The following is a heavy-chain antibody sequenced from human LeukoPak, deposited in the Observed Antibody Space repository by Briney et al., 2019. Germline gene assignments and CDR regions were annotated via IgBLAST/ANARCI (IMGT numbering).Heavy chain of an antibody. J-gene: IGHJ4*02. V-gene: IGHV4-34*01. CDR1: GVSFSTYY. CDR3: ARQLYGSDY. D-gene: IGHD4-17*01. CDR2: VNHSGYT. Sequence: SETLSLTCDVSGVSFSTYYWSWIRQSPEKGLERIGGVNHSGYTNLNPSLKSRVTISVDTSKNQFSLKLSSVTAADTAVYYCARQLYGSDYWGQGTLVTVSS.